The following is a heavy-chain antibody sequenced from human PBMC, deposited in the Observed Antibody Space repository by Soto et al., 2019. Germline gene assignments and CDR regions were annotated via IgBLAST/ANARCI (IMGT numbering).Heavy chain of an antibody. V-gene: IGHV3-74*01. D-gene: IGHD6-19*01. J-gene: IGHJ4*02. Sequence: EVQLVESGGGLVQPGGSLRLSCAASGFTFSNHWMHWVRQAPGKGLVWVSRINSDGSTTTYADSVKGRFTISRDNAKNTLYLQLNSRRAEDTALYYCARGYSSGPDYWGQGTLVTVSS. CDR3: ARGYSSGPDY. CDR2: INSDGSTT. CDR1: GFTFSNHW.